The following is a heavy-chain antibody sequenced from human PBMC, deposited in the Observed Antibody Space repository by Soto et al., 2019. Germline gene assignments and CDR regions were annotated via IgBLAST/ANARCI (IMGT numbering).Heavy chain of an antibody. V-gene: IGHV4-34*01. J-gene: IGHJ5*02. CDR2: INHSGST. D-gene: IGHD3-22*01. CDR3: ARGTDYYDSSGYYETPYNWFDP. CDR1: GGSFSGYY. Sequence: PSETLSLTCSVYGGSFSGYYWSWISQHPGKGLEWIGEINHSGSTNYNPSLKSRVTISVDTSKNQFSLKLSSVTAADTAVYYCARGTDYYDSSGYYETPYNWFDPWGQGTLVTVSS.